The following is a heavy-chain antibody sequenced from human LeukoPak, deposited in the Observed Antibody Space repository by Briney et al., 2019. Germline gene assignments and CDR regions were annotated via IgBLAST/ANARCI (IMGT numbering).Heavy chain of an antibody. Sequence: GASVKVSCKASGYTFTSYGISWVRQAPGQGLEWMGWISAYNGNTNYAQKLQGRVTMTTDTSTSTAYMELRSLRSDDTAVYYCARTPLGGMAGYYYDSSGYYYDYWGQGTLVTVSS. CDR3: ARTPLGGMAGYYYDSSGYYYDY. CDR1: GYTFTSYG. D-gene: IGHD3-22*01. CDR2: ISAYNGNT. V-gene: IGHV1-18*01. J-gene: IGHJ4*02.